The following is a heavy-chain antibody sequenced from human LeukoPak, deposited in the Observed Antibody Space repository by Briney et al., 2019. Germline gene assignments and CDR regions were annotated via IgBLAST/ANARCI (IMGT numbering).Heavy chain of an antibody. CDR2: IIPIFGTA. J-gene: IGHJ1*01. CDR1: GGTFSSYA. Sequence: SVKVSCKASGGTFSSYAISWVRQAPGQGLEWMGGIIPIFGTANYAQKFQGRVTITADKSTSTAYMELSSLRSEDTAVYYCASCSSTSCHHLGYFQHWGQGTLVTVSS. CDR3: ASCSSTSCHHLGYFQH. D-gene: IGHD2-2*01. V-gene: IGHV1-69*06.